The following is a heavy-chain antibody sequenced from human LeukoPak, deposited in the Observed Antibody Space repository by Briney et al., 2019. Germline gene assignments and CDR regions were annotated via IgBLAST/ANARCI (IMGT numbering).Heavy chain of an antibody. CDR3: ARAVGWYMGAIEY. Sequence: NPSETLSLTCAVYGVSFSGYYWSWIRQPPGKGLEWIGEINHSGSTNYNPSLKSRVTISVDTYKNKFSLELSSVTAADRAVYSCARAVGWYMGAIEYWGQGNLVTVSS. CDR2: INHSGST. D-gene: IGHD6-19*01. CDR1: GVSFSGYY. J-gene: IGHJ4*02. V-gene: IGHV4-34*01.